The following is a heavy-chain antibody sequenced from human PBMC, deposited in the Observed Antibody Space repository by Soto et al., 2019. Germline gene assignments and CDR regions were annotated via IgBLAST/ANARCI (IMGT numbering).Heavy chain of an antibody. V-gene: IGHV3-53*01. CDR2: FYSGGAT. J-gene: IGHJ4*02. Sequence: EVELVESGGGLIQPGGSLRLSCAASGFTVNTKHMSWVRQAPGKGLEWVSVFYSGGATNYADSVKGRFTISRDSAKNTLYLYMNSLRLDDTALYYCVGAMGSGSSAGVYWGQGTLVTVSS. CDR1: GFTVNTKH. CDR3: VGAMGSGSSAGVY. D-gene: IGHD6-6*01.